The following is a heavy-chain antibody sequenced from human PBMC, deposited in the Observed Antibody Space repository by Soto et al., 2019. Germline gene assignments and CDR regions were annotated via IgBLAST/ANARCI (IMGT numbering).Heavy chain of an antibody. Sequence: GSLRLSCAASGFTFSSYAMSWVRQAPGKGLEWVSAISGSGGSTYYADSVKGRFTISRDNSKNTLYLQMNSLRAEDTAVYYCAKDQNGEIVVAPSDDYWGQGTLVTVSS. CDR3: AKDQNGEIVVAPSDDY. D-gene: IGHD3-22*01. CDR2: ISGSGGST. V-gene: IGHV3-23*01. CDR1: GFTFSSYA. J-gene: IGHJ4*02.